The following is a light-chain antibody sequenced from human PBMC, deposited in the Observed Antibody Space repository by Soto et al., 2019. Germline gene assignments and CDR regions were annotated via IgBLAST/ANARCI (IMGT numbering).Light chain of an antibody. CDR1: QGIRND. CDR3: LQDYNCPLT. V-gene: IGKV1-6*01. CDR2: AAS. Sequence: AIQMTQSPSSLSASVGDRVTITCRASQGIRNDLGWYQQKPGKAPKRLIYAASSFLSGVPAGFSGSGSGTDFPITIGSLQPEDFAAYDCLQDYNCPLTFGRGTKVEIK. J-gene: IGKJ1*01.